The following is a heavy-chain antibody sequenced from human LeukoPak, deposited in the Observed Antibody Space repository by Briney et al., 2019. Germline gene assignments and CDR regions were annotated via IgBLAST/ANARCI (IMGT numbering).Heavy chain of an antibody. D-gene: IGHD3-10*01. CDR3: ARELGFGTLNWFDP. Sequence: SETLSLTCTVSGGSISSYYWSWIRQPPGKGLEWIGCIYYSGSTNYNPSLKSRVTISVDTSKNQFSLKLSSVTAADTAVYYCARELGFGTLNWFDPWGQGTLVTVSS. J-gene: IGHJ5*02. CDR2: IYYSGST. CDR1: GGSISSYY. V-gene: IGHV4-59*01.